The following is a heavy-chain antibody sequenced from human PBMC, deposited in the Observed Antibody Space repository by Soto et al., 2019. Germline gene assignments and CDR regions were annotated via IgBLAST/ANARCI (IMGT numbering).Heavy chain of an antibody. CDR3: VREGTKTLGDGLDP. Sequence: SDTLSLTYTVSGASISGFYWSWIRKYAGKGLEWIGRIYATGTTDYNPSLKSRVTMSVDTSKKQFSLKLRSVTAADTGVYYCVREGTKTLGDGLDPWGQGIAVTV. CDR2: IYATGTT. J-gene: IGHJ5*02. D-gene: IGHD1-1*01. V-gene: IGHV4-4*07. CDR1: GASISGFY.